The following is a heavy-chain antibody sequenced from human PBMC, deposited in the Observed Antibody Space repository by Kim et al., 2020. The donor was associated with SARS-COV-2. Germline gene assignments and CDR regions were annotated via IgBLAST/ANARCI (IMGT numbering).Heavy chain of an antibody. D-gene: IGHD2-15*01. CDR3: ANSAAY. CDR2: IYSGGTT. J-gene: IGHJ4*02. Sequence: IYSGGTTYYADSVKGRFTSSRDSSKNTLYLQMNSLRVEDTAVYYCANSAAYWGQGTLVTVSS. V-gene: IGHV3-53*01.